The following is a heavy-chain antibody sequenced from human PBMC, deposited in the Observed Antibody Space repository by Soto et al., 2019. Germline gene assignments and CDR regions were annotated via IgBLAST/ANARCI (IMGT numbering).Heavy chain of an antibody. CDR3: ARAEPLCSSTSCYTYYYYYYMDV. D-gene: IGHD2-2*02. J-gene: IGHJ6*03. Sequence: GWSLRLSCAASGFTFLLYSIPWVRQAPGKGLEWVSSISSSSSYIYYADSVKGRFTISRDNSKNSLYLQMNSLRAEDTAVYYCARAEPLCSSTSCYTYYYYYYMDVWGKGTTVTVSS. V-gene: IGHV3-21*01. CDR2: ISSSSSYI. CDR1: GFTFLLYS.